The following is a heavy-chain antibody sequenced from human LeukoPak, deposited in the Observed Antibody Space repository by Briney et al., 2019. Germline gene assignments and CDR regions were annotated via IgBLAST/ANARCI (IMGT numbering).Heavy chain of an antibody. J-gene: IGHJ5*02. CDR3: ARGGGGSYYEA. V-gene: IGHV3-74*01. CDR1: GFTFRNYY. D-gene: IGHD1-26*01. CDR2: INDDGNST. Sequence: GGSLRLSCVVSGFTFRNYYMHWVRQAPGKGLMWVSRINDDGNSTNYADSVKGRFTISRDNARNTLFLEMNSLRVEDTAVYYCARGGGGSYYEAWGQGTLVTVSS.